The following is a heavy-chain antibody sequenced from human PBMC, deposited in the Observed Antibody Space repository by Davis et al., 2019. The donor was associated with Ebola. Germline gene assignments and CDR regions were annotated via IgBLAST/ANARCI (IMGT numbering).Heavy chain of an antibody. CDR3: AKNAGGTTTRFITS. V-gene: IGHV3-30*02. Sequence: GGSLRLSCAASGFTFSSYGMHWVRQAPGKGLEWVAFIRYDGSNKYYADSVKGRFTISRDNSKNTLYLQMNSLRAEDAAVYYCAKNAGGTTTRFITSWGQGTLVTVSS. CDR2: IRYDGSNK. J-gene: IGHJ4*02. CDR1: GFTFSSYG. D-gene: IGHD3-22*01.